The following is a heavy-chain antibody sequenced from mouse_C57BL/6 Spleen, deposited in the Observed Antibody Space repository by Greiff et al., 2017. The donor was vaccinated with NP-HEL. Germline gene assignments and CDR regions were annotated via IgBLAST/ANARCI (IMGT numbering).Heavy chain of an antibody. CDR1: GYSITSGYY. CDR3: ARWSGYYDFDY. CDR2: ISYDGSN. D-gene: IGHD2-3*01. Sequence: DVQLQESGPGLVKPSQSLSLTCSVTGYSITSGYYWNWIRQFPGNKLEWMGYISYDGSNKYNPSLKNRISITRDTSTNQVFLKLNYVTTEDTATYYCARWSGYYDFDYWGQGTTLTVSS. J-gene: IGHJ2*01. V-gene: IGHV3-6*01.